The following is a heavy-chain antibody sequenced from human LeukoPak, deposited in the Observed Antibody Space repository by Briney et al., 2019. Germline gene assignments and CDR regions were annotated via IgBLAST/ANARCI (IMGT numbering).Heavy chain of an antibody. V-gene: IGHV3-23*01. J-gene: IGHJ4*02. CDR3: AKDDIIVLMVYAL. Sequence: PGGSLRLSCAASGFTFDSYAMSWVRQAPGKGLECVSGISGDGQSTSYADSVEGRFTISRDNSKDTLFLQMNNLRAEDTAVYYCAKDDIIVLMVYALWGQGTLVTVSS. CDR2: ISGDGQST. CDR1: GFTFDSYA. D-gene: IGHD2-8*01.